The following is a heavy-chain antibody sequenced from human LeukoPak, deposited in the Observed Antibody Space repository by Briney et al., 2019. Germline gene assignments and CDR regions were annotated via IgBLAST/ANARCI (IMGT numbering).Heavy chain of an antibody. CDR1: AGSISNYY. CDR2: ISSRGST. CDR3: ARTPIYYYDSSGYYN. V-gene: IGHV4-4*07. J-gene: IGHJ4*02. Sequence: SETLSLTCTVSAGSISNYYWSWIRQRAGKGLEWIGRISSRGSTNYNPSLKSRVTMSIDTSKNQFSLKLSSVTAADTAVYYCARTPIYYYDSSGYYNWGQGTLVTVSS. D-gene: IGHD3-22*01.